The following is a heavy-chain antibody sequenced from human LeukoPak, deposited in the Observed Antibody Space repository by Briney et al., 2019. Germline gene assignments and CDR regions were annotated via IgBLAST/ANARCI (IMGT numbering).Heavy chain of an antibody. Sequence: ASVKVSCKASGYSFPNYGIAWVRQAPGQGLEWVAWINTNNGNRNYAQNFQGRVTVTTDTSTDTVYMELRNLRSDDTAVYFCARDFGTQAVLRYFDCDVWGQGTLVTVSS. CDR1: GYSFPNYG. CDR3: ARDFGTQAVLRYFDCDV. CDR2: INTNNGNR. D-gene: IGHD3-9*01. J-gene: IGHJ4*02. V-gene: IGHV1-18*01.